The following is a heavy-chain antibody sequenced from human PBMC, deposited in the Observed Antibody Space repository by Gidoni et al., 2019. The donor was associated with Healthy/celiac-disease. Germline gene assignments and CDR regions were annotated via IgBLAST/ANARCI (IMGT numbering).Heavy chain of an antibody. J-gene: IGHJ4*02. CDR1: GFTFDAYA. D-gene: IGHD3-3*01. V-gene: IGHV3-43D*03. Sequence: EVQLVESGGVVVQPGGSLRLSCAASGFTFDAYAMHWVRQAPGKGLEWVSLISWDGGSTYYADSVKGRFTISRDNSKNSLYLQMNSLRAEDTALYYCAKARLRFLEWLSYFDYWGQGTLVTVSS. CDR3: AKARLRFLEWLSYFDY. CDR2: ISWDGGST.